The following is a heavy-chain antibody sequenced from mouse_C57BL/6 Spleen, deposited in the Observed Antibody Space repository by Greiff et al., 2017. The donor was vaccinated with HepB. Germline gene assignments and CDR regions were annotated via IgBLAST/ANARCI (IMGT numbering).Heavy chain of an antibody. D-gene: IGHD1-1*01. CDR2: INYDGSST. J-gene: IGHJ3*01. Sequence: EVKVVESEGGLVQPGSSMKLSCTASGFTFSDYYMAWVRQVPEKGLEWVANINYDGSSTYYLDSLKSRFIISRDNAKNILYLQMSSLKSEDTATYYCARGSYEGFAYWGQGTLVTVSA. CDR3: ARGSYEGFAY. V-gene: IGHV5-16*01. CDR1: GFTFSDYY.